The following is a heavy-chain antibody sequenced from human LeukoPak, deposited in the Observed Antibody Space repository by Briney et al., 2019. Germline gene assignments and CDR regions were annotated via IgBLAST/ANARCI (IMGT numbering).Heavy chain of an antibody. CDR1: GFTFSSYW. D-gene: IGHD6-13*01. V-gene: IGHV3-7*01. CDR2: IKQDGSEK. Sequence: GGSLRLSCAASGFTFSSYWMSWVRQAPGKGLEWVANIKQDGSEKYYVDSVKGRFTISRDNAKNSLYLQMSSLRAEDTAVYYCARGVGGSSSWYYFDYWGQGTLVTVSS. CDR3: ARGVGGSSSWYYFDY. J-gene: IGHJ4*02.